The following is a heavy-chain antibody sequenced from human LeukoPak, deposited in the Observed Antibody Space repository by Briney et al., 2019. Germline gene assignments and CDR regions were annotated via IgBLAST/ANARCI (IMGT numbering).Heavy chain of an antibody. V-gene: IGHV4-34*01. CDR2: INHSGSA. J-gene: IGHJ6*03. CDR1: GGSFSGYY. D-gene: IGHD3-10*01. CDR3: ARTYYGSGSLYYYYYYMDV. Sequence: SETLSLTCAVYGGSFSGYYWSWIRQPPGKGLEWIGEINHSGSANYNPSLKSRVTISVDTSKNQFSLKLSSVTAADTAVYYCARTYYGSGSLYYYYYYMDVWGKGTTVTVSS.